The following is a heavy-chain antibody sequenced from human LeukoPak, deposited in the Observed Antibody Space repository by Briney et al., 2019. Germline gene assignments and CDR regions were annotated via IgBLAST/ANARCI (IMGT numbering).Heavy chain of an antibody. V-gene: IGHV1-46*01. CDR1: GYTFTSYY. D-gene: IGHD6-19*01. Sequence: WASVKVSCKASGYTFTSYYMHWVRQAPGQGLEWMGIINPSGGSTSYAQKFQGRVTMTRDTSTSTVYMELSSLRSEDTAVYYCARERARYSSGWYPYYYYGMDVWGQGTTVTVSS. J-gene: IGHJ6*02. CDR3: ARERARYSSGWYPYYYYGMDV. CDR2: INPSGGST.